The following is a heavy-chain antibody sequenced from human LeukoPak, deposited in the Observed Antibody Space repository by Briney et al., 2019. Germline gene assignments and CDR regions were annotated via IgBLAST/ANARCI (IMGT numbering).Heavy chain of an antibody. CDR1: GGSISSYY. Sequence: SETLSLTCTVSGGSISSYYWSWIRQPPGKGLEWIGYIYYSGSTNYNPSLKSRVTISVDTSKNQFSLKLSSVTAADTAVYYCARFYPTTNWFDPWGQGTLVTVSS. CDR2: IYYSGST. V-gene: IGHV4-59*01. D-gene: IGHD2/OR15-2a*01. J-gene: IGHJ5*02. CDR3: ARFYPTTNWFDP.